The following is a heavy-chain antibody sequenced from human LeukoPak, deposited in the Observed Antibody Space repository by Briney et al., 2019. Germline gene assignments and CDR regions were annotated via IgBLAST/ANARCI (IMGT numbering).Heavy chain of an antibody. V-gene: IGHV4-39*01. CDR2: IYYSGST. CDR1: GGSISSSSYY. CDR3: ARLSPRDAFDI. J-gene: IGHJ3*02. Sequence: PSETLSLTCTVSGGSISSSSYYWGWIRQPPGKGLEWIGGIYYSGSTYYNPSLKSRVTISVDTSKNQFSLKLSSVTAADTAVYYCARLSPRDAFDIWGQGTMVTVSS.